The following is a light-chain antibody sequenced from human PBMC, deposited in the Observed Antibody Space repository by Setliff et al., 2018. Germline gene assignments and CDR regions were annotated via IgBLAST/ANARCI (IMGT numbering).Light chain of an antibody. CDR3: SSYAGNYIYV. CDR1: SRDVGGFNF. J-gene: IGLJ1*01. Sequence: QSVLTQPPSASGSPGQSVAISCTGTSRDVGGFNFVSWYQQHPGKAPKLIIYEVSKRPSGVPDRFPGSKSGNTASLTVSGLQAEDEADYYCSSYAGNYIYVFGSGTKVTVL. V-gene: IGLV2-8*01. CDR2: EVS.